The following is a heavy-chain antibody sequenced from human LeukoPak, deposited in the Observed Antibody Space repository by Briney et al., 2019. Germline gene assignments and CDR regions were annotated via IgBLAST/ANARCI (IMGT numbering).Heavy chain of an antibody. CDR1: GGTFSSYA. V-gene: IGHV1-69*13. Sequence: SVKVSCKASGGTFSSYAISCVRQAPGQGLEWMGGIIPIFGTANYAQKFQGRVTITADESTSTAYMELSSLRPEDTAVYYCAKGPIYYDSSGYSLQYDYWGQGTLVTVSS. CDR2: IIPIFGTA. CDR3: AKGPIYYDSSGYSLQYDY. D-gene: IGHD3-22*01. J-gene: IGHJ4*02.